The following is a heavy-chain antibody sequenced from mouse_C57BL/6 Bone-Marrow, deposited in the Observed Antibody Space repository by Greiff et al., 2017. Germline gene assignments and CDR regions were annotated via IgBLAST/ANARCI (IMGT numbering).Heavy chain of an antibody. V-gene: IGHV1-39*01. J-gene: IGHJ4*01. CDR1: GYSFTDYN. CDR2: INPNYGTT. Sequence: EVQLQQSGPELVKPGASVKISCKASGYSFTDYNMNWVKQSNGKSLEWIGVINPNYGTTSYNQKFKGKATLTVDQSSSTAYMQLTSLTSKDSAVYYCARGYDYDYAMDNWGQGTSVTVSS. D-gene: IGHD2-4*01. CDR3: ARGYDYDYAMDN.